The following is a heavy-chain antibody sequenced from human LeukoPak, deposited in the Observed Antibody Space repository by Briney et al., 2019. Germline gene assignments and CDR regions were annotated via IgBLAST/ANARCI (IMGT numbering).Heavy chain of an antibody. J-gene: IGHJ4*02. CDR1: GGSIGSYY. V-gene: IGHV4-59*01. D-gene: IGHD5-18*01. CDR3: ARIRGYSFDY. CDR2: IYYSGST. Sequence: PSETLSLTCTVSGGSIGSYYWSWIRQPPGKGLEWIGYIYYSGSTNYNPSLKSRVTISVDTSKNQFSLKLSSVTAADTAVYYCARIRGYSFDYWGQGTLVTVSS.